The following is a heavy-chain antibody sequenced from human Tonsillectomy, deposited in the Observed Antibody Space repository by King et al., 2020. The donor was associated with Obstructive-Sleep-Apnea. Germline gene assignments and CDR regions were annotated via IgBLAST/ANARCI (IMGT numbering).Heavy chain of an antibody. CDR2: IYHSGST. CDR1: GGSISSSNW. D-gene: IGHD3-22*01. Sequence: QLQESGPGLVKPSGTLSLTCAVSGGSISSSNWWSWVRQPPGKGLEGIGEIYHSGSTNYNPSLKIRSTISVDKSKNQFSLKLSSVTAADTAVYYCARGTYYYDSSGYTDHWGQGTLVTVSS. J-gene: IGHJ4*02. V-gene: IGHV4-4*02. CDR3: ARGTYYYDSSGYTDH.